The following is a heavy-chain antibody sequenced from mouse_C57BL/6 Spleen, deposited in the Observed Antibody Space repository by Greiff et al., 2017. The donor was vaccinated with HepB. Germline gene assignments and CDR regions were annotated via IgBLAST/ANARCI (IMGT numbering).Heavy chain of an antibody. V-gene: IGHV1-59*01. D-gene: IGHD1-1*01. CDR1: GYTFTSYW. CDR2: IDPSDSYT. Sequence: QVQLQQPGAELVRPGTSVKLSCKASGYTFTSYWMHWVKQRPGQGLEWIGVIDPSDSYTNYNQKFKGKATLTVDTSSRTAYMQLSSLTSEDSAVYYCARGDLYGSSYKTKWFAYWGQGTLVTVSA. CDR3: ARGDLYGSSYKTKWFAY. J-gene: IGHJ3*01.